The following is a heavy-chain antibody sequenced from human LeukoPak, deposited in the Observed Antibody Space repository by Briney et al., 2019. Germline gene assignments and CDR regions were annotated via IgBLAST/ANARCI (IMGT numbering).Heavy chain of an antibody. Sequence: GGSLRLSCAASGFTFSSYGMHWVRQAPGKGLEWVAFIRYDGSNKYYADSVKGRFTISRDNSKNTLYLQMNSLRAEDTAVYYCTKDGEEQWPPYYWGQGTLVTVSS. CDR2: IRYDGSNK. V-gene: IGHV3-30*02. D-gene: IGHD6-19*01. CDR1: GFTFSSYG. J-gene: IGHJ4*02. CDR3: TKDGEEQWPPYY.